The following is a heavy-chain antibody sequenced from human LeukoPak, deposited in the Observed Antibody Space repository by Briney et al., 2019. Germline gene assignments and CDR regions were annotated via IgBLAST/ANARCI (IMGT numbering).Heavy chain of an antibody. J-gene: IGHJ4*02. Sequence: GASVEVSCKASGYTFTGYYVHWVRQAPGQGLEWMGWINPNSGGTNYAQKFQGRVTMTRDTSISTAYMELSRLRSDDTAVYYCARARGIKYSSSWDGGPLDYWGQGTLVTVSS. D-gene: IGHD6-13*01. CDR1: GYTFTGYY. CDR2: INPNSGGT. V-gene: IGHV1-2*02. CDR3: ARARGIKYSSSWDGGPLDY.